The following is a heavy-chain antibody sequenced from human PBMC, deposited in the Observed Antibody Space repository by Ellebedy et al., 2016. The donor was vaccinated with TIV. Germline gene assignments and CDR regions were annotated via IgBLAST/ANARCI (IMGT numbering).Heavy chain of an antibody. CDR1: AYTFTSYG. Sequence: AASVKVSCKASAYTFTSYGISWVRQAPGQGLEWMGWISAYNGNTNYAQKLQGRLTMTTDTSTSTAYMELRSLRSDDTAVNYCARVCPTVATIFHYYYYMDVWGKGTTVTVSS. V-gene: IGHV1-18*01. CDR2: ISAYNGNT. J-gene: IGHJ6*03. CDR3: ARVCPTVATIFHYYYYMDV. D-gene: IGHD5-12*01.